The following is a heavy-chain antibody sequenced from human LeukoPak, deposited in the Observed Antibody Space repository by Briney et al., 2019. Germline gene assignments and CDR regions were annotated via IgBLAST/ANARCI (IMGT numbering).Heavy chain of an antibody. J-gene: IGHJ5*02. CDR1: GGSFSGYY. Sequence: SETLSLTCAVYGGSFSGYYWSWISQPPGKGLEWIGEINHSGSTNYNPSLKSRVTISVDTSKNQFSLKLSSVTAADTAVYYCASGVVAATFWFDPWGQGTLVTVSS. D-gene: IGHD2-15*01. CDR2: INHSGST. CDR3: ASGVVAATFWFDP. V-gene: IGHV4-34*01.